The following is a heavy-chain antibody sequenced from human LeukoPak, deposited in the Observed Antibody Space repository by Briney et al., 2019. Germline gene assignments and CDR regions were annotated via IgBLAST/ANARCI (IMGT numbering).Heavy chain of an antibody. CDR2: INHSGST. D-gene: IGHD2-8*01. Sequence: SETLSLTCAVYGGSFSGYYWSWIRQPPGKGLEWIGEINHSGSTNYNPSLKSRVTISVDTSKNQFSLKLSSVTAADTAVYCCARPNLGYRTNGVCYTRGYYFDYWGQGTLVTVSS. CDR1: GGSFSGYY. CDR3: ARPNLGYRTNGVCYTRGYYFDY. V-gene: IGHV4-34*01. J-gene: IGHJ4*02.